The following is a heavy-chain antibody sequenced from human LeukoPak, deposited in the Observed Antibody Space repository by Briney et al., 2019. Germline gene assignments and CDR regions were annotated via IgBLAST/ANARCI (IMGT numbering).Heavy chain of an antibody. J-gene: IGHJ4*02. CDR2: IYTSGST. D-gene: IGHD2-2*02. V-gene: IGHV4-4*07. CDR3: ARQDIVVVPAAISPFDY. CDR1: GGSISSYY. Sequence: PSETLSLTCTVSGGSISSYYWSWIRQPAGKGLEWIGRIYTSGSTNYNPSLKSRVTMSVDTSKNQFSLKLSSVTAADTAVYYCARQDIVVVPAAISPFDYWGQGTLVTLSS.